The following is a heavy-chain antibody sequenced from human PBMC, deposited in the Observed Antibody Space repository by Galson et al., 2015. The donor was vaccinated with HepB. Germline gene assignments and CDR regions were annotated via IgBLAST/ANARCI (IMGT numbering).Heavy chain of an antibody. D-gene: IGHD3-10*01. V-gene: IGHV3-23*01. Sequence: SLRLSCAASGFTFSDYAMSWVRQAPGKGLEWVSAISGSGGSTYYADSVKGRFTISRDNSKNTLYLQMNSLRAEDTAVYYCAKGTTANYYGSGSLHYFDYWGQGTLVTVSS. J-gene: IGHJ4*02. CDR2: ISGSGGST. CDR3: AKGTTANYYGSGSLHYFDY. CDR1: GFTFSDYA.